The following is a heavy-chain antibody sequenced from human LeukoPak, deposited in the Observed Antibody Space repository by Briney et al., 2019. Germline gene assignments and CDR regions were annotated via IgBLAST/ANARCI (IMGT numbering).Heavy chain of an antibody. CDR3: ARVPLLRRFDP. J-gene: IGHJ5*02. CDR1: GDSISSSSSSYY. Sequence: SETLSLTCSVSGDSISSSSSSYYWGWIRQPPGKGLEWIGSIYYIGSTYYNPSLRTRITISLDRPKNQFSLKLSSVTAADTAVYYCARVPLLRRFDPWGQGTLVIVSS. CDR2: IYYIGST. V-gene: IGHV4-39*07.